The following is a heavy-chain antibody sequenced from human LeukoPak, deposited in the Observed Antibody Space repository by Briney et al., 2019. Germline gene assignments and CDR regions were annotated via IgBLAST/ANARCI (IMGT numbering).Heavy chain of an antibody. D-gene: IGHD6-19*01. Sequence: GSLRLSCVASGFTFSSYWMCWVCQAPGKGLEWVANIKEDGSEKHYVDSVKGRFTISRDNTKNSLYLQMNSLRAEDTAVYYCASGYSSGYWGQGALVTVSS. J-gene: IGHJ4*02. CDR2: IKEDGSEK. CDR1: GFTFSSYW. CDR3: ASGYSSGY. V-gene: IGHV3-7*01.